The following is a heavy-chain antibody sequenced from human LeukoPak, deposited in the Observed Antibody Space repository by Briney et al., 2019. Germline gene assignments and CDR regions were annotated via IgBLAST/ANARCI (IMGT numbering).Heavy chain of an antibody. D-gene: IGHD3-3*01. V-gene: IGHV4-39*07. J-gene: IGHJ4*02. CDR3: ARVGYDFWSGYRQHYYFDY. CDR1: GGSISSSSYY. Sequence: SETLSLTCTVSGGSISSSSYYWGWIRQPPGKGLEWIGSIYYSGSTYYNPSLKSRVTISADTSKNQFSLKLSSVTAADTAVYYCARVGYDFWSGYRQHYYFDYWGQGTLVTVSS. CDR2: IYYSGST.